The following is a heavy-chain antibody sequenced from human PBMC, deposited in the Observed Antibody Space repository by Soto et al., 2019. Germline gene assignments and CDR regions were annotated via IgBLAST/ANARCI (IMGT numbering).Heavy chain of an antibody. CDR1: GFTFTSYA. D-gene: IGHD2-21*02. Sequence: GGSLRLSCSASGFTFTSYAMHWVRQAPGKGLEYVSAISSNGGSTYYADSVKGRFTISRDNSKNTLYLQMGSLRAEDMAVYYCARGGSDYYFDYWGQGALVTVSS. CDR2: ISSNGGST. CDR3: ARGGSDYYFDY. V-gene: IGHV3-64*02. J-gene: IGHJ4*02.